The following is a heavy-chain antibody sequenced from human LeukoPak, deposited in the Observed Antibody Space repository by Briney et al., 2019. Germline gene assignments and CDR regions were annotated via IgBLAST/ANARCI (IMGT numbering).Heavy chain of an antibody. V-gene: IGHV1-69*01. CDR2: IIPIFGTA. CDR3: ARGEIVITFGSSRPGDAFDI. D-gene: IGHD3-16*01. Sequence: KVSCKASGGTFSSYAISWVRQAPGQGLEWMGGIIPIFGTANYAQKFQGRVTITADESTSTAYMELSSLRSEDTAVYYCARGEIVITFGSSRPGDAFDIWGQGTMVTVSS. J-gene: IGHJ3*02. CDR1: GGTFSSYA.